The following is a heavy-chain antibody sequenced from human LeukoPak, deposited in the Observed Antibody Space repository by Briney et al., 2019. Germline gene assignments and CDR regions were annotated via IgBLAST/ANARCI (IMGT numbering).Heavy chain of an antibody. Sequence: PGGSLRLSCAASGFTFSSYAMTWVRQAPGKGLKWVSTINDSGGSTYYADSVKGRFTISRDNSKNTLYLQMNSLRAEDTAVYYCAKRLWESKGLDPFDIWGPGTMVTVSS. D-gene: IGHD1-26*01. J-gene: IGHJ3*02. CDR1: GFTFSSYA. V-gene: IGHV3-23*01. CDR3: AKRLWESKGLDPFDI. CDR2: INDSGGST.